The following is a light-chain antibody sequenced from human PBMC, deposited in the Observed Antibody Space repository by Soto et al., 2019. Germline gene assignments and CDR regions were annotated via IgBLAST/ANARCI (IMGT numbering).Light chain of an antibody. CDR2: DVS. V-gene: IGLV2-14*01. CDR1: SSDVGRYNY. J-gene: IGLJ1*01. Sequence: QSVLTQPASVSGSPGQSITISCTGTSSDVGRYNYVSWYQQHAGKPPKLMIYDVSNRPSGVSNRFSGSKSGNTASLTISGRQTEDEAEYYCSSYTSRSTYVFGTGTKLTVL. CDR3: SSYTSRSTYV.